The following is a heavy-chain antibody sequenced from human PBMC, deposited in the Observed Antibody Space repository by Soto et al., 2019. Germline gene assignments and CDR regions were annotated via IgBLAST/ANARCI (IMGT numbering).Heavy chain of an antibody. V-gene: IGHV4-31*03. CDR3: ARDRSGYGLFDY. CDR1: GGSISSGGYY. J-gene: IGHJ4*02. Sequence: TLSLTYTVSGGSISSGGYYWSWIRQHPGKGLEWIGYIYYSGSTYYNPSLKSRVTISVDTSKNQFSLKLSSVTAADTAVYYCARDRSGYGLFDYWGQGTLVTVSS. CDR2: IYYSGST. D-gene: IGHD3-3*01.